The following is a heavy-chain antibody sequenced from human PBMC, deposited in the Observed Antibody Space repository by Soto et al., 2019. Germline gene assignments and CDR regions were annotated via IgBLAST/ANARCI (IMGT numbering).Heavy chain of an antibody. J-gene: IGHJ5*02. CDR2: IYATGTT. CDR1: GASISGFY. D-gene: IGHD1-1*01. CDR3: VRDGTKTLRDCFDP. V-gene: IGHV4-4*07. Sequence: PSETLSLTCTVSGASISGFYWSWIRKSAGKGLEGIGRIYATGTTDYNPSLKSRVMMSVDTSKKQFSLKLRSVTAADTAVYYCVRDGTKTLRDCFDPWGQGISVTVSS.